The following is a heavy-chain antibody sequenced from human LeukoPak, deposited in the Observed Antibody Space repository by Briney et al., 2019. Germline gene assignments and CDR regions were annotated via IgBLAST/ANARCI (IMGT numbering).Heavy chain of an antibody. Sequence: ASVKVSCKASGYTFTGYYMHWVRQAPGQGLEWMGWINPNSGGTNYAQKFQGRVTMTEDTSTDIAYMELSSLRSEDTAVYYCATGDKGAILTGYNYYFYVDVWGKGTTVTISS. V-gene: IGHV1-2*02. D-gene: IGHD3-9*01. J-gene: IGHJ6*03. CDR3: ATGDKGAILTGYNYYFYVDV. CDR2: INPNSGGT. CDR1: GYTFTGYY.